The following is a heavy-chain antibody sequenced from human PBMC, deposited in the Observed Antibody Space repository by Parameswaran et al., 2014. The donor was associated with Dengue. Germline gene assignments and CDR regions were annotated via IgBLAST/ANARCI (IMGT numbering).Heavy chain of an antibody. CDR2: ISSSSSYI. CDR3: AKVVSFYYYYGMDV. V-gene: IGHV3-21*04. Sequence: VRQAPGKGLEWVSSISSSSSYIYYADSVKGRFTISRGNAKNSLYLQMNSLRAEDTAIYYCAKVVSFYYYYGMDVWGQGTTVTVSS. J-gene: IGHJ6*02. D-gene: IGHD3-16*02.